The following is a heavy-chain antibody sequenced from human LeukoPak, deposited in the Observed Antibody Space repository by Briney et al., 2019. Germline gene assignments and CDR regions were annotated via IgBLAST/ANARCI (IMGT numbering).Heavy chain of an antibody. CDR2: ISSSSSYI. D-gene: IGHD5-12*01. J-gene: IGHJ4*02. CDR3: AKDRPTWPIDY. V-gene: IGHV3-21*01. CDR1: GFTFSSYS. Sequence: GGSLRLSCAASGFTFSSYSMNWARQAPGKGLEWVSSISSSSSYIYYADSVKGRFTISRDNAKSSLYLQMNSLRAEDTAVYYCAKDRPTWPIDYWGQGTLVTVSS.